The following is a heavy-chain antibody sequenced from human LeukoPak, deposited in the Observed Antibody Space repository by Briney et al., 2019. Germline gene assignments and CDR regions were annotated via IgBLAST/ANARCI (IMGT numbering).Heavy chain of an antibody. J-gene: IGHJ4*02. D-gene: IGHD6-19*01. CDR1: GFTFSSYG. V-gene: IGHV3-30*18. Sequence: PGGSLRLSCAASGFTFSSYGMYWVRQAQGKGLEWVAVISFDGSNKYYADSVRGRFTVSRDNSKDTLYLQMNSLRAEDTAVYYCAKDEIGAVAGLLDYWGQGILVTVSS. CDR2: ISFDGSNK. CDR3: AKDEIGAVAGLLDY.